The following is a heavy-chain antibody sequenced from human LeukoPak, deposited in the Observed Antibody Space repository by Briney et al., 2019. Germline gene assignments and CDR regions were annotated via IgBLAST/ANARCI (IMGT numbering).Heavy chain of an antibody. CDR2: IAVGSGNT. CDR1: GFTFTSSA. Sequence: ASVKVSCKASGFTFTSSAIQWVRQARGQRLEWIGWIAVGSGNTDYAQKFQGRVTITADKSTSTAYMELSSLRSEDTAVYYCATLAVAGTARDYWGQGTLVTVSS. V-gene: IGHV1-58*02. D-gene: IGHD6-19*01. J-gene: IGHJ4*02. CDR3: ATLAVAGTARDY.